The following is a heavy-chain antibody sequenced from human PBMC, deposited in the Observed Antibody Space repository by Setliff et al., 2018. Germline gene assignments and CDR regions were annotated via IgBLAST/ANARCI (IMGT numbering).Heavy chain of an antibody. Sequence: SCAASGFTFSNYAVSWVRQAPGKGLEWVSTIFGGSSSPYYADSVKGRFTISRDNSKSTLYLQMNSLRAEDTAVYYCAKAASPLFGILGVEYYFDSWGQGNLVTVSS. CDR2: IFGGSSSP. D-gene: IGHD3-3*01. J-gene: IGHJ4*02. CDR1: GFTFSNYA. CDR3: AKAASPLFGILGVEYYFDS. V-gene: IGHV3-23*03.